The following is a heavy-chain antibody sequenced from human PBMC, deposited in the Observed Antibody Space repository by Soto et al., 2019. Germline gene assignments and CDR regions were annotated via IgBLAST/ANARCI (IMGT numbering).Heavy chain of an antibody. CDR2: INAGNGNT. CDR1: GYTFTSYA. CDR3: ARRSTIFGVVTPIGYFDY. D-gene: IGHD3-3*01. V-gene: IGHV1-3*01. J-gene: IGHJ4*02. Sequence: GASVKVSCKASGYTFTSYAMHWVRQAPGQRLEWMGWINAGNGNTKYSQKFQGRVTITRDTSASTAYMELSSLRSEDTAVYYCARRSTIFGVVTPIGYFDYWGQGTLVTVSS.